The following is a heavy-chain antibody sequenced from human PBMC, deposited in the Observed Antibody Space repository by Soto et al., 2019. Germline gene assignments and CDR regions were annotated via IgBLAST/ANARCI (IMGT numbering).Heavy chain of an antibody. Sequence: GGSLRLSCAASGFTFDDYGMSWVRQAPGKGLEWVSGINWNGGSTGYADSVKGRFTISRDNAKNSLYLQMNSLRAEDTALYYCARDIWNYYDSSGYYPFDYWGQGTLVTVSS. CDR2: INWNGGST. CDR1: GFTFDDYG. D-gene: IGHD3-22*01. CDR3: ARDIWNYYDSSGYYPFDY. V-gene: IGHV3-20*04. J-gene: IGHJ4*02.